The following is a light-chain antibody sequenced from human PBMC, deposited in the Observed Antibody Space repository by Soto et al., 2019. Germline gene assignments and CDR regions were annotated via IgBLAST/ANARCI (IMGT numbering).Light chain of an antibody. CDR2: DVS. J-gene: IGLJ2*01. CDR1: SSDVGGYNY. Sequence: QSALTQPPSASGSPGQSVTISCTGTSSDVGGYNYVSWYQQHPGKAPKLMIYDVSKRPSGVPDRFSGSKSGNTASLTISGLQAEDEADYYCCSYAGSYTVVFGGGTKVTAL. CDR3: CSYAGSYTVV. V-gene: IGLV2-11*01.